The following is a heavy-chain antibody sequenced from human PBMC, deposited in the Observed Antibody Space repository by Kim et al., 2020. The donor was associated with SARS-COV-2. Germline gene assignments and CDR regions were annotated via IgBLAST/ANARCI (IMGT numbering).Heavy chain of an antibody. CDR3: ARRSGGRCSSSGSVGCYYYGMDV. D-gene: IGHD6-13*01. CDR1: GYSFTSYW. CDR2: IYPGDSDT. Sequence: GESLKISCKGSGYSFTSYWIGWVRQMPGKGLEWMGIIYPGDSDTRYSPSFQGQVTISADKSISTAYLQWSSLKASDTAMYYCARRSGGRCSSSGSVGCYYYGMDVWGQGTTVTVSS. V-gene: IGHV5-51*01. J-gene: IGHJ6*02.